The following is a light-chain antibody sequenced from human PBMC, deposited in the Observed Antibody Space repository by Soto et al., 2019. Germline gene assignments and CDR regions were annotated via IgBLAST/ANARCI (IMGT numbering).Light chain of an antibody. CDR3: LLSYSGARPV. CDR2: RND. V-gene: IGLV1-40*01. Sequence: QSVLTQPPSVSGAPGQRVTISCTGSSSNIGADFDVHWYQHLPGTAPKLLISRNDNRPSGVPDRFSGSKSGTSASLTITGLQAEDEADYYCLLSYSGARPVFGGGTKVTVL. J-gene: IGLJ3*02. CDR1: SSNIGADFD.